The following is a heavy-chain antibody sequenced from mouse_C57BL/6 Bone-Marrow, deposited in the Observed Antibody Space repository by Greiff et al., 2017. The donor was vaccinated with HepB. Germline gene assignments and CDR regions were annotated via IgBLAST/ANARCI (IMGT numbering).Heavy chain of an antibody. J-gene: IGHJ3*01. D-gene: IGHD2-3*01. CDR1: GYTFTSYT. CDR3: AREGDDGYPAWFAY. Sequence: VKLVESGAELARPGASVKMSCKASGYTFTSYTMHWVKQRPGQGLEWIGYINPSSGYTKYNQKFKDKATLTADKSSSTAYMQLSSLTSEYSAVYCCAREGDDGYPAWFAYWGQGTLVTVSA. V-gene: IGHV1-4*01. CDR2: INPSSGYT.